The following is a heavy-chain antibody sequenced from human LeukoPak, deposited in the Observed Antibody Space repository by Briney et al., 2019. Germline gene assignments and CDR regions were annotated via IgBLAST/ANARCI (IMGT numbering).Heavy chain of an antibody. J-gene: IGHJ4*02. V-gene: IGHV3-23*01. Sequence: PGGSLRLSCAASGFTFNNYAMSWVRQAPGKGLEWVSGISGSGGTTHYADSVKGRFTISRDNSKNTLYLQMNSLRAEDTAVYYCAKGNRIIAAATLDYWGQGTPVTVSS. CDR3: AKGNRIIAAATLDY. CDR2: ISGSGGTT. CDR1: GFTFNNYA. D-gene: IGHD6-13*01.